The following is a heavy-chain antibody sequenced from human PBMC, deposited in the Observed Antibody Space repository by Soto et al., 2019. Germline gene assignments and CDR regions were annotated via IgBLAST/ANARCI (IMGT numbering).Heavy chain of an antibody. CDR2: ISSSSSYI. CDR1: GFTFSSYS. CDR3: ARDGSDDFWSGYSLEYFPH. V-gene: IGHV3-21*01. J-gene: IGHJ1*01. D-gene: IGHD3-3*01. Sequence: PGGSLRLSCAASGFTFSSYSMNWVRQAPGKGLEWVSSISSSSSYIYYADSVKGRFTISRDNAKNSLYLQMNSLRAEDTAVYYCARDGSDDFWSGYSLEYFPHWGQGTLVTVSS.